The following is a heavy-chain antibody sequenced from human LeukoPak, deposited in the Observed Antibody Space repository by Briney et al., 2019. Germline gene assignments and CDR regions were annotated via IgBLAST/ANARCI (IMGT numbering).Heavy chain of an antibody. CDR1: GFTFTTYW. CDR2: ISGSGGST. CDR3: AKESARTEVFDI. Sequence: GGSLRLSCAASGFTFTTYWMGWVRQAPGKGLEWVSSISGSGGSTYYADSVKGRFTISRDNSKNTLYLQMNSLRAGDTAVYYCAKESARTEVFDIWGQGTMVTVSS. D-gene: IGHD1-14*01. J-gene: IGHJ3*02. V-gene: IGHV3-23*01.